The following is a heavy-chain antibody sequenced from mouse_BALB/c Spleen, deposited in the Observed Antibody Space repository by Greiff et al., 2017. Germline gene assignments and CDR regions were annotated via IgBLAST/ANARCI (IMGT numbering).Heavy chain of an antibody. CDR3: ARRGPFDD. V-gene: IGHV3-2*02. CDR2: ISYSGST. J-gene: IGHJ2*01. CDR1: GYSITSDYA. Sequence: VQLQQSGPGLVKPSQSLSLTCTVTGYSITSDYAWNWIRQFPGNKLEWMGYISYSGSTSYNPSLKSRISITRDTSKNQFFLQLNSVTTEDTATYYSARRGPFDDWGKGTTLTGSS.